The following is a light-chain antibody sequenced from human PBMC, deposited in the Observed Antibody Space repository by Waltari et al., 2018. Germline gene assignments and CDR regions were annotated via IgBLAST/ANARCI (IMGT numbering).Light chain of an antibody. CDR1: YLGSQY. V-gene: IGLV3-1*01. CDR3: QTWDINAGI. CDR2: EDA. J-gene: IGLJ2*01. Sequence: SYALTQPPSVSVSPGQTVLITCSGAYLGSQYVYWYQHKSGQSPVLVIYEDAKRPSGIPERFSGSNSGNTATLTMSGTQAMDEADYYCQTWDINAGIFGGGTKLTVL.